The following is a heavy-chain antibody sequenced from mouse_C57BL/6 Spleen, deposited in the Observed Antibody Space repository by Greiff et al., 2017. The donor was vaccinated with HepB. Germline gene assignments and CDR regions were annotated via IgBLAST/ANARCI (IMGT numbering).Heavy chain of an antibody. J-gene: IGHJ1*03. V-gene: IGHV5-17*01. D-gene: IGHD2-3*01. CDR1: GFTFSDYG. CDR2: ISSGSSTI. CDR3: ARGLLHWYFDV. Sequence: EVKLMESGGGLVKPGGSLKLSCAASGFTFSDYGMHWVRQAPEKGLEWVAYISSGSSTIYYADTVKGRFTISRDNAKNTLFLQMTSLRSEDTAMYYCARGLLHWYFDVWGTRTTVTVSS.